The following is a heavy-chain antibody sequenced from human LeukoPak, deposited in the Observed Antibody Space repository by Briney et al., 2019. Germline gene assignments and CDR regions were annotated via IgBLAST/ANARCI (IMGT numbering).Heavy chain of an antibody. CDR3: ARTGDGYNLFDY. V-gene: IGHV3-7*01. CDR1: GFTFSSYW. CDR2: INKDGSVK. J-gene: IGHJ4*02. D-gene: IGHD5-24*01. Sequence: GGSLRLSCAASGFTFSSYWMSWVRQAPGKGLEWVANINKDGSVKYYVDSVKGRFTISRDSAKNSQYLQMNSLRAEDTAVYYCARTGDGYNLFDYWGQGTLVTVSS.